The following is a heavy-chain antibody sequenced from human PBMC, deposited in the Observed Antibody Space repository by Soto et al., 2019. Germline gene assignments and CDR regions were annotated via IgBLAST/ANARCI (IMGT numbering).Heavy chain of an antibody. CDR1: GGSISSGDYY. D-gene: IGHD3-3*01. J-gene: IGHJ4*02. Sequence: PSETLSLTCTVSGGSISSGDYYWSWIRHPPGKGLEWIGYIYYSGSTYYNPSLKSRVTISVDTSKNQFSLKLSSVTAADTAVYYCARKDDFWSGYYFDYWGQGTLVTVSS. CDR2: IYYSGST. CDR3: ARKDDFWSGYYFDY. V-gene: IGHV4-30-4*01.